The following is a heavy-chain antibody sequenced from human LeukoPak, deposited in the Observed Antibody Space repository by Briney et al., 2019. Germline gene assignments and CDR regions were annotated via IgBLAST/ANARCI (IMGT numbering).Heavy chain of an antibody. J-gene: IGHJ4*02. D-gene: IGHD6-19*01. CDR3: AKGGASSVPFDY. CDR1: GGSISSYY. V-gene: IGHV4-59*01. CDR2: IYYSGTT. Sequence: PSETLSLTCTASGGSISSYYWSWIRQPPGKGLEWIGYIYYSGTTKYNPSLKSRVTISVDTSKNQFSLKVSSVTAADTAVYYCAKGGASSVPFDYWGQGALVTVSS.